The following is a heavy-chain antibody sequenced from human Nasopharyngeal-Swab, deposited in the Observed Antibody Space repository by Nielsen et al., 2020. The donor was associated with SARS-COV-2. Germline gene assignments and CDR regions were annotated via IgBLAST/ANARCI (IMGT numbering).Heavy chain of an antibody. Sequence: GESLKISCKGSGSSFTSYWIGWVRQMPGKGLEWMGIIYPGDSDTRYSPSFQGQVTISADKSISTAYLQWSSLKDSDTAMYYCVRLATVVSLFDYWGQGTLVTVSS. J-gene: IGHJ4*02. D-gene: IGHD4-23*01. CDR3: VRLATVVSLFDY. CDR1: GSSFTSYW. CDR2: IYPGDSDT. V-gene: IGHV5-51*01.